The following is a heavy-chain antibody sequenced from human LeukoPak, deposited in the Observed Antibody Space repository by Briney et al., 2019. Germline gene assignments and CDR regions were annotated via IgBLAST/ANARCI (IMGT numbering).Heavy chain of an antibody. J-gene: IGHJ4*02. D-gene: IGHD3/OR15-3a*01. V-gene: IGHV3-30*18. CDR3: AKAHLLDWLVPFDY. Sequence: SGGSLRLSCAASEFTFSSYAMHWVRQAPGKGLEWVALVSNDGGDKYYADSVKGRFTISRDNSKNTLYLQMNSLRGEDTGVYYCAKAHLLDWLVPFDYWGQGTLGTVSS. CDR2: VSNDGGDK. CDR1: EFTFSSYA.